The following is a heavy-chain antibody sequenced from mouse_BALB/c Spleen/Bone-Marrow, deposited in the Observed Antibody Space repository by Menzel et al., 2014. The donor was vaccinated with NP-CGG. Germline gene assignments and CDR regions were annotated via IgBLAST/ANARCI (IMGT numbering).Heavy chain of an antibody. V-gene: IGHV3-2*02. CDR1: GYSITSDYA. CDR3: TRGGSY. Sequence: EVKLVESGPGLVKPSQSLSLTCSVTGYSITSDYAWNWIRQLPGNKLEWMGYINYTGTTGYNPSLKSRLSITRDTSKNQFFLQLNSVTTEDTATYYCTRGGSYWGQGTTLTVSS. D-gene: IGHD6-1*01. J-gene: IGHJ2*01. CDR2: INYTGTT.